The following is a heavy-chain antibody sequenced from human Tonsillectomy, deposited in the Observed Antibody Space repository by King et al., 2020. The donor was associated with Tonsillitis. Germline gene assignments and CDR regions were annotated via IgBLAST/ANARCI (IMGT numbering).Heavy chain of an antibody. V-gene: IGHV4-31*03. Sequence: QLQESGLGLVKPSQTLPLTCTVSGGSIRGGDYYCSWIRQHPGKGLEWIGYIYNSGNAYYNPSLKSRLTISLDTSKNQFSLNLSSVIAADTAVYYCGTYESGVFDSWGQGTLVTVSS. CDR3: GTYESGVFDS. CDR2: IYNSGNA. CDR1: GGSIRGGDYY. J-gene: IGHJ5*01. D-gene: IGHD3-3*01.